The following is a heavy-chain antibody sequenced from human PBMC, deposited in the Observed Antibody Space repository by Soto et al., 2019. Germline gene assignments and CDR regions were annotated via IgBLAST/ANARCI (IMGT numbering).Heavy chain of an antibody. CDR2: INPSGGST. CDR1: GYTSTSYY. D-gene: IGHD3-9*01. V-gene: IGHV1-46*01. J-gene: IGHJ6*02. CDR3: ASNNYDILTGYYNNYYYYGMDV. Sequence: ASVKVSCKASGYTSTSYYMHWVRQAPGQGLEWMGIINPSGGSTSYAQKFQGRVTMTRDTSTSTVYMELSSLRSEDTAVYYCASNNYDILTGYYNNYYYYGMDVWGQGTTVTVSS.